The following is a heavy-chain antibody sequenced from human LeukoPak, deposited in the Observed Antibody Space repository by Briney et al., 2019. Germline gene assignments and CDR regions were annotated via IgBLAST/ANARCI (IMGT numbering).Heavy chain of an antibody. CDR1: GGSISSYY. CDR3: ARGGYYDSSGYDHYYGMDV. J-gene: IGHJ6*02. Sequence: PSETLSLTCTVSGGSISSYYWSWIRQPPGKGLEWIGYIYYSGSTNYNPSLKSRVTISVDTSKNQFSLKLSSVTAADTAVYYCARGGYYDSSGYDHYYGMDVWGQGTTVTVSS. CDR2: IYYSGST. D-gene: IGHD3-22*01. V-gene: IGHV4-59*01.